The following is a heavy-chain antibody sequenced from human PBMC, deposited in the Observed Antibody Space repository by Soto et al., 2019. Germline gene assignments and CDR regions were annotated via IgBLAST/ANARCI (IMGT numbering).Heavy chain of an antibody. CDR2: IYYSGST. J-gene: IGHJ4*02. Sequence: SETLSLTCTVSGGSISSGDYYWSWIRQPPGKGLEWIGYIYYSGSTYYNPSLKSRVTISVDTSKNQFSLKLSSVTAADTAVYFCASGGNSDFWSGYSLLYCIDYWGQGTLVTVSS. CDR1: GGSISSGDYY. CDR3: ASGGNSDFWSGYSLLYCIDY. V-gene: IGHV4-30-4*01. D-gene: IGHD3-3*01.